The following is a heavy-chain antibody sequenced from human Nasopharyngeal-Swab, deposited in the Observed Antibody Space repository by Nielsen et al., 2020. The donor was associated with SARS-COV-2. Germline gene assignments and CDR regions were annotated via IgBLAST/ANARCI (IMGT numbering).Heavy chain of an antibody. J-gene: IGHJ2*01. CDR3: AKGIAARRSWYFDL. Sequence: GESLKISCAASGFTFSSYAMSWVRPAPGKGLEWVSAISGSGGSTYYADSVKGRFTISRDNSKNTLYLQMNSLRAEDTAVYYCAKGIAARRSWYFDLWGRGTLVTVSS. D-gene: IGHD6-6*01. CDR2: ISGSGGST. V-gene: IGHV3-23*01. CDR1: GFTFSSYA.